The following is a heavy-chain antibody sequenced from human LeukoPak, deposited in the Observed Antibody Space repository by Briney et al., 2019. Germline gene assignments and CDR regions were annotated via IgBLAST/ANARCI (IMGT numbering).Heavy chain of an antibody. Sequence: GGSLRLSCAASGFTFSSYWMSWVRQAPGKGLEWVANIKQDGSEKYYVDSVKGRFTISRDNAKNSLYLQMNSLRAEDTAVYYCARDCSNYYYYMDVWGKGTTVTVPS. V-gene: IGHV3-7*01. CDR2: IKQDGSEK. J-gene: IGHJ6*03. D-gene: IGHD4-11*01. CDR1: GFTFSSYW. CDR3: ARDCSNYYYYMDV.